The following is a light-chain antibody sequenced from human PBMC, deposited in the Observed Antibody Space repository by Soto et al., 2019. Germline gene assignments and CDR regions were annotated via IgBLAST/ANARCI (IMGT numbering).Light chain of an antibody. V-gene: IGLV3-1*01. CDR1: KLGDKY. Sequence: SYELTQRPSVSVSPGQTASITCSGDKLGDKYACWYQQKPGQSPVQVIYQGTKRPSGIPERFSGSNSGNTATLTISGTRTRDEADYYCQAWDSTTGVVFGGGTKLTVL. CDR3: QAWDSTTGVV. CDR2: QGT. J-gene: IGLJ2*01.